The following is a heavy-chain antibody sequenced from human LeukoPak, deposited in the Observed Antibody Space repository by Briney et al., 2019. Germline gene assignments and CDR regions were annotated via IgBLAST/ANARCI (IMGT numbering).Heavy chain of an antibody. D-gene: IGHD1-26*01. CDR2: INEDGSTT. Sequence: QTGGSLRLSCAASGFTFSSNWMHWVRQAPGKGLVWDSRINEDGSTTNYADSVKGRSTIFRDNAKNTLYLQMNSLRAEDTAVYYCVRDLGGRSGHWGQGTLVTVSS. V-gene: IGHV3-74*01. J-gene: IGHJ4*02. CDR3: VRDLGGRSGH. CDR1: GFTFSSNW.